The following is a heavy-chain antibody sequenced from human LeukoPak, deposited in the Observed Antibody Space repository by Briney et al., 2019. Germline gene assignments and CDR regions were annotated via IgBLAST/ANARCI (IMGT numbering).Heavy chain of an antibody. CDR3: ARDRGGDGYSSFDY. V-gene: IGHV4-59*01. Sequence: SETLSLTCSVSGGSISSYYWSWIRQPPGKGLEWIGYIYYSGSTNYNPSLKSRVTISVDTSKNQFSLKLSSVTAADTAVYYCARDRGGDGYSSFDYWGQGTLVTVSS. CDR1: GGSISSYY. J-gene: IGHJ4*02. D-gene: IGHD5-24*01. CDR2: IYYSGST.